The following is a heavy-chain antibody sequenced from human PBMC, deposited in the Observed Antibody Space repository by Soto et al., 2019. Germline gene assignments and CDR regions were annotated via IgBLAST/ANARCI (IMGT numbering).Heavy chain of an antibody. Sequence: SETLSLTCTVSGGSISSGDHYWSWIRQPPGKGLEWIGYIYYSGSTYYNPSLKSRVAISVDTSKNQFSLKLSSVTAADTAVYYCARGRWLASAGIALDPWGQGTLVTVSS. CDR3: ARGRWLASAGIALDP. D-gene: IGHD6-13*01. CDR2: IYYSGST. J-gene: IGHJ5*02. CDR1: GGSISSGDHY. V-gene: IGHV4-30-4*01.